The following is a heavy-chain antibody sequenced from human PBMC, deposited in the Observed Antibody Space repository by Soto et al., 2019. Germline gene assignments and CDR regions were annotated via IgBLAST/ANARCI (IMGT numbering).Heavy chain of an antibody. D-gene: IGHD3-10*01. CDR3: ASLTYASGTYYSFNN. Sequence: PSETLSLTCTVSGGSISTISYYWGWIRQTPGKGLQWIGNIYYSGSAYYDPSLKSRVTISVDTSKNQFSLNLSSVTAADTATYYCASLTYASGTYYSFNNWGLGTLVTVSS. V-gene: IGHV4-39*01. CDR2: IYYSGSA. J-gene: IGHJ4*02. CDR1: GGSISTISYY.